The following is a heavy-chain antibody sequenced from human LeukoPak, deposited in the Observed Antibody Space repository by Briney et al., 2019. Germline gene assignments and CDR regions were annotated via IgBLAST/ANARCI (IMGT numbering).Heavy chain of an antibody. Sequence: PGGSLRLSCAASGFTFSSYVMHWVRQAPGKGLEWVSAISGSGGSTYYADSVKGRFTISRDNSKNTLYLQMNSLRAEDTAVYYCAKSLSGSWYNSFDPWGQGTLVTVSS. D-gene: IGHD3-10*01. CDR3: AKSLSGSWYNSFDP. V-gene: IGHV3-23*01. CDR2: ISGSGGST. J-gene: IGHJ5*02. CDR1: GFTFSSYV.